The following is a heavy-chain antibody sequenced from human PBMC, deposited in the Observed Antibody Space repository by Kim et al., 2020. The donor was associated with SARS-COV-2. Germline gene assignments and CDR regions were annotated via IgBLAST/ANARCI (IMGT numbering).Heavy chain of an antibody. J-gene: IGHJ4*02. D-gene: IGHD6-19*01. V-gene: IGHV3-23*01. CDR3: AKESAYSSGWSNDGGIDY. Sequence: KGRFTISRDNSKNTLYLQMNSLRAEDTAVYYCAKESAYSSGWSNDGGIDYWGQGTLVTVSS.